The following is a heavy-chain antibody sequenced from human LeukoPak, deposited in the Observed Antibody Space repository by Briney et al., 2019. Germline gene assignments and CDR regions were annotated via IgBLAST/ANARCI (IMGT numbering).Heavy chain of an antibody. J-gene: IGHJ3*02. CDR1: GFTFVNAW. Sequence: GGSLRLSCAASGFTFVNAWMSWVRQAPGKWLECVGRIKRKADGGTTDYAAVVKGKFTISRDNSKNTLQMNSLNTEDTAVYYCTTEYEGSGSAFDIWGQGTMVTVSS. D-gene: IGHD1-26*01. CDR2: IKRKADGGTT. CDR3: TTEYEGSGSAFDI. V-gene: IGHV3-15*01.